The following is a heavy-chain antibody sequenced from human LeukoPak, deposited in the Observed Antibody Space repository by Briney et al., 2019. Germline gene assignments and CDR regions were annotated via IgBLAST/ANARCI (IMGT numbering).Heavy chain of an antibody. Sequence: GSLRLSCAASGFTFSNAWMSWVRQAPGKGLEWIGEINRSGSTNYNPSLKSRVTISVDTSKNQFSLKLSSVTAADTAVYYCARGLGSSDYWGQGTLVTVSS. CDR3: ARGLGSSDY. V-gene: IGHV4-34*01. CDR1: GFTFSNAW. J-gene: IGHJ4*02. D-gene: IGHD3-10*01. CDR2: INRSGST.